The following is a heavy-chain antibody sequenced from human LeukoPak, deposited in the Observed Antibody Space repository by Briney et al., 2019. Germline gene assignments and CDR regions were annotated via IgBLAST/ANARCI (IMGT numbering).Heavy chain of an antibody. CDR2: ISAYNGNT. CDR1: GYTFTSYG. J-gene: IGHJ4*02. Sequence: ASVKVSCKASGYTFTSYGISWVRQAPGQGLEWMGWISAYNGNTNYAQKLQGRVTMTTDTSTSTAYMELRSLRSDDTAVCYCARDNNPDIVATPGYRGQGTLVTVSS. D-gene: IGHD5-12*01. V-gene: IGHV1-18*01. CDR3: ARDNNPDIVATPGY.